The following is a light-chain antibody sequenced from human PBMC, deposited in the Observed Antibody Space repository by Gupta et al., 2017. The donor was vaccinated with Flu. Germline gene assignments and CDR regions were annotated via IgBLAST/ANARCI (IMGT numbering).Light chain of an antibody. J-gene: IGKJ1*01. Sequence: PSFMSASVGDRVTITCRASQGISNYLAWYQQKPGKPPNLLIYAASTLQSGVPSRFSGSGSGPVFTLTISSLQPEDFATYYCQQLNSYPRTFGQGTKVEIK. CDR3: QQLNSYPRT. CDR2: AAS. V-gene: IGKV1-9*01. CDR1: QGISNY.